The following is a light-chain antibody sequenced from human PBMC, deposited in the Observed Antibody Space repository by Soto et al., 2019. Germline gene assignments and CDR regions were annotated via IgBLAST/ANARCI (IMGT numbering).Light chain of an antibody. V-gene: IGKV3-11*01. CDR1: QSIRNY. CDR3: QQYNNWPRT. J-gene: IGKJ1*01. CDR2: DAS. Sequence: EIVLTQSPATLSLSPGERATLSCRASQSIRNYLAWYQQKPGQAPRLLIYDASNRATGIPARFSGSGSGTDFTLSISSLEPEDVAVYYCQQYNNWPRTFGQGTKVDIK.